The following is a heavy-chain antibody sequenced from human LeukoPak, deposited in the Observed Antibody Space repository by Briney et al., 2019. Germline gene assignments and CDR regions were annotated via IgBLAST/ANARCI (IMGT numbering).Heavy chain of an antibody. J-gene: IGHJ4*02. CDR3: ARDLIDYGGPTEDDY. Sequence: ASVKVSCKASGYTFTGYYMHWVRQAPGQGLEWMGWINPNSGGTNYAQNFQGRVTMTRDTSISTAYMELSRLRSDDTAVYYCARDLIDYGGPTEDDYWGQGTLVTVSS. D-gene: IGHD4-23*01. CDR2: INPNSGGT. CDR1: GYTFTGYY. V-gene: IGHV1-2*02.